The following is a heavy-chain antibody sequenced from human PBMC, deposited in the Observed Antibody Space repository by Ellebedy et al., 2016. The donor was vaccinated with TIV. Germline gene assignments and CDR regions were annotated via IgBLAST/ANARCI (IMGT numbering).Heavy chain of an antibody. CDR1: GFTFSNYC. Sequence: GESLKISCAASGFTFSNYCMSWVRQAPGKGLEWVANIKQGGSEIHYADSVKGRFTISRDNAKSSLYLQMNSLRAEDTAVYYCARDEVYSSSWYAYYYYGMDVWGQGTTVTVSS. D-gene: IGHD6-13*01. V-gene: IGHV3-7*01. CDR3: ARDEVYSSSWYAYYYYGMDV. CDR2: IKQGGSEI. J-gene: IGHJ6*02.